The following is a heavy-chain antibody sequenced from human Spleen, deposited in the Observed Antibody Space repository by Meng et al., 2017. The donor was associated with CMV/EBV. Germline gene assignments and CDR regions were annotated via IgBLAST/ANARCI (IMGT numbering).Heavy chain of an antibody. Sequence: GESLKISCAASEFTFSDAWMNWVRQAPGTGLEWVGRIKSKTDGGTTEYAASVKGRFTISRDDSKSIAYLQMDSLKTEDTAVYYCARGVTEGATDYWGQGTLVTVSS. CDR1: EFTFSDAW. CDR3: ARGVTEGATDY. CDR2: IKSKTDGGTT. J-gene: IGHJ4*02. V-gene: IGHV3-15*01. D-gene: IGHD1-26*01.